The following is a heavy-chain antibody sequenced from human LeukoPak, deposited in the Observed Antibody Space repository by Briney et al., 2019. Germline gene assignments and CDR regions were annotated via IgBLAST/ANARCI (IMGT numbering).Heavy chain of an antibody. CDR3: ARRYGDYFPN. Sequence: SETLSLTCTVSGGSISSYYWSWIRQPPGKGLEWIGYIYYSGSTNYNPSLKSRVTISVDTSKNQFSLKLSSVTAADTAVYYCARRYGDYFPNWGQGTLVTVSS. J-gene: IGHJ4*02. CDR1: GGSISSYY. D-gene: IGHD4-17*01. V-gene: IGHV4-59*08. CDR2: IYYSGST.